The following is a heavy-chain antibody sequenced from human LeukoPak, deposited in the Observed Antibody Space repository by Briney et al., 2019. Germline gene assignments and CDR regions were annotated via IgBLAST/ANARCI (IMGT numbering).Heavy chain of an antibody. CDR2: INHSGST. D-gene: IGHD2-2*01. V-gene: IGHV4-34*01. Sequence: SETLSLTCAVYGGSFSGYYWSWIRQPTGKGLEWIGEINHSGSTNYNPSLKSRVTISVDTSKNQFSLKLSSVTAADTAVYYCARKRRYCSSTSCYVGYYYYGMDVWGQGTTVTVSS. CDR3: ARKRRYCSSTSCYVGYYYYGMDV. CDR1: GGSFSGYY. J-gene: IGHJ6*02.